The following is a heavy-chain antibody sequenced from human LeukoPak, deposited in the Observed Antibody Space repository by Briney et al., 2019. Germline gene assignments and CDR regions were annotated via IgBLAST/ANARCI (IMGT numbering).Heavy chain of an antibody. J-gene: IGHJ4*02. CDR1: GGSFSGYY. CDR2: INHSGST. Sequence: SETLSLTCAVYGGSFSGYYWSWIRQPPGKGLEWIGEINHSGSTNYNPSLKSRVTISVDTSKNQFSLKLSSVTAADTAVYYCARGGIAVAVHFDYWGQGTLVTASS. D-gene: IGHD6-19*01. CDR3: ARGGIAVAVHFDY. V-gene: IGHV4-34*01.